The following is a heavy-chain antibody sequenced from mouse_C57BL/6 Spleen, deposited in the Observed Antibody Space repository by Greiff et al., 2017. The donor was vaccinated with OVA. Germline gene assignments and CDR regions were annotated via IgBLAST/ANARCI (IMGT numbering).Heavy chain of an antibody. V-gene: IGHV1-22*01. CDR3: ARDYYGYYAMDY. D-gene: IGHD1-1*01. CDR2: INPNNGGT. CDR1: GYTFTDYN. Sequence: EVQLVESGPELVKPGASVKMSCKASGYTFTDYNMHWVKQSHGKSLEWIGYINPNNGGTSYNQKFKGKATLTVNKSSSTAYMELRSLTSEDSAVYYCARDYYGYYAMDYWGQGTSVTVSS. J-gene: IGHJ4*01.